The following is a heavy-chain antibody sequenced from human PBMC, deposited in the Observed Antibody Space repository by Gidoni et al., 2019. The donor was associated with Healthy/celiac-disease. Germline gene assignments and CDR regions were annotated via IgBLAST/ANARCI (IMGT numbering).Heavy chain of an antibody. Sequence: QLQLQESGPGLVKPSETLSLTCTVSGGSISSSSYYWGWIRQPPGKGLEWIGSIYYSGSTYYNPSLKSRVTISVDTSKNQFSLKLSSVTAADTAVYYCARAGLLWFGDAGGANDAFDIWGQGTMVTVSS. CDR3: ARAGLLWFGDAGGANDAFDI. D-gene: IGHD3-10*01. J-gene: IGHJ3*02. CDR2: IYYSGST. V-gene: IGHV4-39*07. CDR1: GGSISSSSYY.